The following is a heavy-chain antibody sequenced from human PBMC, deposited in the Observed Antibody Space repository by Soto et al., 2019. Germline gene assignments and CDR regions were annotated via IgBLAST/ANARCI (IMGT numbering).Heavy chain of an antibody. CDR3: AAERSAARRTWGSDY. J-gene: IGHJ4*02. D-gene: IGHD6-6*01. CDR1: GGSISSGGYS. V-gene: IGHV4-30-2*01. Sequence: TSETLSLTCAVSGGSISSGGYSWSWIRQPPGKGLEWIGYIYHSGNTNYAQKFQERVTITRDMSTSTAYMELSSLRSEDTAVYYCAAERSAARRTWGSDYWGQGTLVTVSS. CDR2: IYHSGNT.